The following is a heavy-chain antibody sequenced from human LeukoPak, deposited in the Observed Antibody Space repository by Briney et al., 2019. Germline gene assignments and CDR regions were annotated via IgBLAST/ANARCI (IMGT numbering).Heavy chain of an antibody. Sequence: PGGSLRLSCAASGFTFSSYAMSWVRQAPGKGLEWVSAISGSGGSTYYADSVKGRFTISRDNSKNTLYLQMNSLRAEDTAVYFCAREGAATGDFDYWGQGILVTVSS. CDR2: ISGSGGST. J-gene: IGHJ4*02. CDR1: GFTFSSYA. V-gene: IGHV3-23*01. CDR3: AREGAATGDFDY. D-gene: IGHD2-8*02.